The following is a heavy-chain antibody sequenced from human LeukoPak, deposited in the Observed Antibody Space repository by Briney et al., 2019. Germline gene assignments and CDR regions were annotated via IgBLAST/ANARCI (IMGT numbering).Heavy chain of an antibody. CDR1: GFTVSSNY. V-gene: IGHV3-66*01. CDR2: IYSGGST. J-gene: IGHJ6*03. D-gene: IGHD3-10*01. Sequence: GGSLRLSCAASGFTVSSNYMSWVRQAPGKGLEWVSVIYSGGSTYYADSVKGRFTISRDNSKNTLYLQMNSLRAEDTAVYYCARVSGLRSYYYYYYMDAWGKGTTVTISS. CDR3: ARVSGLRSYYYYYYMDA.